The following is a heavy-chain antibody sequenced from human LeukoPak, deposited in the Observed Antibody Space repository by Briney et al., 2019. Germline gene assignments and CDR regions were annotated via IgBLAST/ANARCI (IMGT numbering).Heavy chain of an antibody. CDR1: GGSISSYY. D-gene: IGHD2-21*01. CDR3: ARVEDYGGDCYSDY. J-gene: IGHJ4*02. Sequence: SETLSLTCTVSGGSISSYYWSWIRQPPGKGLEWIGYIYYSGSTNYNPSLKSRVTISVDTSKNQFSLKLSSVTAADTAVYYCARVEDYGGDCYSDYWGQGTLVTVSS. CDR2: IYYSGST. V-gene: IGHV4-59*01.